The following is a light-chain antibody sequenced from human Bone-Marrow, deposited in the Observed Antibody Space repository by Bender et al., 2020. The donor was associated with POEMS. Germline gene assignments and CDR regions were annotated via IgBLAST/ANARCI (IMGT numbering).Light chain of an antibody. J-gene: IGLJ3*02. CDR1: SSNIGAHA. CDR3: AVWDDSLNGWV. CDR2: SSL. V-gene: IGLV1-44*01. Sequence: QSVLTQPPSASGTPGQRVTISCSGGSSNIGAHAVNWYQHLPGTAPKLLIYSSLRRPSWVPDRVSGSRSGTSASLAISGRQSEDEADYYCAVWDDSLNGWVFGGGTKLTVL.